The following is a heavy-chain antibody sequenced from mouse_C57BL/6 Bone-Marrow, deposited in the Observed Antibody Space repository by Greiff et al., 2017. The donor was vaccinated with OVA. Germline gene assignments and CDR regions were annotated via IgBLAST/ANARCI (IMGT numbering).Heavy chain of an antibody. CDR1: GYSFTGYY. J-gene: IGHJ4*01. D-gene: IGHD1-1*01. CDR3: ARDYGSSYPFAMDY. CDR2: IYPYNGGS. V-gene: IGHV1-31*01. Sequence: VQLQQSGPELVKPGASVKISCKASGYSFTGYYMHWVKQSHGNILDWIGYIYPYNGGSSYNQKFKGKATVTVDKSSSTAYMELRSLTSEDSAVYYCARDYGSSYPFAMDYWGQGTTVTVSS.